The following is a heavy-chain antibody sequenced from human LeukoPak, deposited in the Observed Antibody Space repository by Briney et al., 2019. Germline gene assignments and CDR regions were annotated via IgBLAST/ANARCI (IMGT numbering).Heavy chain of an antibody. CDR1: GFTFSSYG. V-gene: IGHV3-30*18. Sequence: GGSLRLSCAASGFTFSSYGMRWVRQAPGKGLEWVAVISYDGSNKYYADFVKGRFTISRDNSKSTLYLQMNSLRAEDTAVYYCAKDQYSSSWGLFQQWGQGTLVSV. CDR2: ISYDGSNK. CDR3: AKDQYSSSWGLFQQ. J-gene: IGHJ1*01. D-gene: IGHD6-13*01.